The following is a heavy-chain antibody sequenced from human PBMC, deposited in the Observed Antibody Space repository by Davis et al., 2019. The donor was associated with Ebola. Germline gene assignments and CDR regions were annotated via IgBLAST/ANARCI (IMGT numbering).Heavy chain of an antibody. CDR1: GGSISSYY. Sequence: SETLSLTCTVSGGSISSYYWSWIRQPPGKGLEWIGAINHSGSTNYNPSLKSRVTISVDTSKNQFSLKLSSVTDAATAVYYCARARVVVVAARYIYYYYGMDVWGQGTTVTVSS. CDR2: INHSGST. D-gene: IGHD2-15*01. J-gene: IGHJ6*02. V-gene: IGHV4-34*01. CDR3: ARARVVVVAARYIYYYYGMDV.